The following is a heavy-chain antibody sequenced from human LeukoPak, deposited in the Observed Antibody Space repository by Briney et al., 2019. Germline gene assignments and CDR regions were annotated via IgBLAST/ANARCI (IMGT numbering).Heavy chain of an antibody. J-gene: IGHJ4*02. Sequence: GGSLRLSCAASGFAVSTLGMQWVSPVPGGGRGWEAVIWHDGRSIYNEDSVKGRFTISRDTSENTVYLQMNSLRAEDTAVYYCAKGFSTLWVNYFDDWGQGTPVTVSS. V-gene: IGHV3-33*06. D-gene: IGHD2-21*01. CDR2: IWHDGRSI. CDR1: GFAVSTLG. CDR3: AKGFSTLWVNYFDD.